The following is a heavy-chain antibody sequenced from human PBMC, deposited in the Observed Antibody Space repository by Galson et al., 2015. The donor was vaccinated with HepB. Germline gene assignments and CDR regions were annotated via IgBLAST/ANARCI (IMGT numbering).Heavy chain of an antibody. CDR3: ARDNRGYTSSSQLDY. J-gene: IGHJ4*02. Sequence: ETLSLTCTVSAYFINSGYYWGWIRQPPGKGLEWIGSIYHDGSTRYNPSLKSRVTISVDTSRNQFSLRLRSVTAADTAVHYCARDNRGYTSSSQLDYWGQGTLVTVSS. D-gene: IGHD6-6*01. CDR2: IYHDGST. V-gene: IGHV4-38-2*02. CDR1: AYFINSGYY.